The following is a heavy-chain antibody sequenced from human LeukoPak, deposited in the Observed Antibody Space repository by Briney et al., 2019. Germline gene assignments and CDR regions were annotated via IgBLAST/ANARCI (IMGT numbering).Heavy chain of an antibody. D-gene: IGHD2/OR15-2a*01. CDR3: ATQYYHINV. CDR1: GASITDNY. Sequence: SETLSLTCSVSGASITDNYWMWIRQPPGKGLEWIGYIHSGGNTNYNPALRSRATFSIATSRAQFSLTLTSVSAADTAVYYCATQYYHINVWGKGTSVIVPS. J-gene: IGHJ6*04. V-gene: IGHV4-59*01. CDR2: IHSGGNT.